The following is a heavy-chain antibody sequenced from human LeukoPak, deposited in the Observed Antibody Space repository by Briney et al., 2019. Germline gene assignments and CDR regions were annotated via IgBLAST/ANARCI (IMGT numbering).Heavy chain of an antibody. Sequence: GASVKVSCKASGYTFTGYYMHWVRQAPGQGLEWMGWINPNSGGTNYAQKFQGRVTMTRDTSISTAYMELSRLRSDDTAVYYCARSTREAVAGDFDYWGQGTLVTVSS. V-gene: IGHV1-2*02. J-gene: IGHJ4*02. CDR2: INPNSGGT. D-gene: IGHD6-19*01. CDR1: GYTFTGYY. CDR3: ARSTREAVAGDFDY.